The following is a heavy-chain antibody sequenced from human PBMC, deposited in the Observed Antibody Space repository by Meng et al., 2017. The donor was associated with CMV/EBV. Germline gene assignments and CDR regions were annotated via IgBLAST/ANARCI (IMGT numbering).Heavy chain of an antibody. J-gene: IGHJ4*02. CDR1: GGSISSSSYY. CDR3: ARVATNYFDY. Sequence: TCTVSGGSISSSSYYWGWIRQPPGKGLEWIGSIYYSGSTYYNPSLKSRVTISVDTSKNQFSLKLSSVTAVDTAVYYCARVATNYFDYWGQGTLVTVSS. V-gene: IGHV4-39*07. D-gene: IGHD5-12*01. CDR2: IYYSGST.